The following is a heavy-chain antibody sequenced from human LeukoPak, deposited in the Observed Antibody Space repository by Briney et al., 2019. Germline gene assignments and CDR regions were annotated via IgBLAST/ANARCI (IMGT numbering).Heavy chain of an antibody. D-gene: IGHD5/OR15-5a*01. CDR3: WRHKRVAPPDY. V-gene: IGHV4-34*01. J-gene: IGHJ4*02. CDR2: INHSGST. CDR1: GGSFSGYY. Sequence: PSETLSLTCAVYGGSFSGYYWSWLRQPPGKGLEWLGEINHSGSTNYNPPLKSRVTISVDTSKNQFSLTLRSFTAPDTAVYYCWRHKRVAPPDYWGQGTLVTVSS.